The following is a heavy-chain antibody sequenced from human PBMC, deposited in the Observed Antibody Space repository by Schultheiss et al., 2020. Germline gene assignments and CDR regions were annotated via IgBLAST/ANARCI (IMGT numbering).Heavy chain of an antibody. D-gene: IGHD3-10*01. CDR3: AHRPSSQWFGDNWFDP. J-gene: IGHJ5*02. Sequence: SGPTLVKPTQTLTLTCTFSGFSLSTSGMCVSWIRQPPGKALEWLARIDWDDDKYYSTSLKTRLTISKDTSKNQVVLTMTNMDPVDTATYYCAHRPSSQWFGDNWFDPWGQGTLVTVSS. CDR1: GFSLSTSGMC. CDR2: IDWDDDK. V-gene: IGHV2-70*12.